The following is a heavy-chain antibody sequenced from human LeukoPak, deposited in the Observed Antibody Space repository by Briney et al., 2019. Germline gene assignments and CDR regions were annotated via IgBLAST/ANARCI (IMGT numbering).Heavy chain of an antibody. V-gene: IGHV3-7*01. D-gene: IGHD2-2*01. Sequence: GGSLRLSCAASGFTFSSYWMSWVRQAPGKGLEWVANIKQDGSEKYYVDSVKGRFTISRDNAENSLYLQMNSLRAEDTAVYYCARDIGYCSSTSCYDWFDPWGQGTLVTVSS. CDR1: GFTFSSYW. J-gene: IGHJ5*02. CDR3: ARDIGYCSSTSCYDWFDP. CDR2: IKQDGSEK.